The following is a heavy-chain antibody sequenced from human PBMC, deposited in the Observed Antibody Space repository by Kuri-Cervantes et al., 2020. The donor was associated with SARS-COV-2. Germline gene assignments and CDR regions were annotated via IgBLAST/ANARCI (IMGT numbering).Heavy chain of an antibody. CDR3: ARGGEDFVQETRNWFEP. CDR1: GSTFNTYS. D-gene: IGHD2-8*01. V-gene: IGHV3-48*01. J-gene: IGHJ5*02. Sequence: GGSLRLSCAASGSTFNTYSMDWVRLAPGKGLEWLAYISKGSDTIYYADSVKGRFTISRDNAKNSLFLQMNSLRADDTAVYYCARGGEDFVQETRNWFEPWAGEPRSPSPQ. CDR2: ISKGSDTI.